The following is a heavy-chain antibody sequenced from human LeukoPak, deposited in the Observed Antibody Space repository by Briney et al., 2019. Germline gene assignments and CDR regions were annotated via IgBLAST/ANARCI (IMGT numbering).Heavy chain of an antibody. Sequence: ASVKVSCKASGYTFTSYGISWVRQAPGQGLEWMGWINPNSGGTNYAQKFQGWVSMTRDTSISTAYMELSRLRSDDTAVYYCARDRDGSGWSLGFDIWGQGTMVTVSS. V-gene: IGHV1-2*04. D-gene: IGHD6-19*01. CDR2: INPNSGGT. CDR3: ARDRDGSGWSLGFDI. J-gene: IGHJ3*02. CDR1: GYTFTSYG.